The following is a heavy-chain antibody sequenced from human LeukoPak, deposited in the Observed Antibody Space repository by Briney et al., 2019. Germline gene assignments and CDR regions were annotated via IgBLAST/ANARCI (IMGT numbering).Heavy chain of an antibody. Sequence: GSLRLSCAASAFTFTNYWMSWVRQAPGKGLEWVANIKEDGSEKYYVDSVKGRFTISRDNAKNSLYLQMNSLRAEDTAVYYCVRDNCTGTSCHHFDYWGQGTLDTVSS. CDR1: AFTFTNYW. J-gene: IGHJ4*02. CDR3: VRDNCTGTSCHHFDY. V-gene: IGHV3-7*01. CDR2: IKEDGSEK. D-gene: IGHD2-2*01.